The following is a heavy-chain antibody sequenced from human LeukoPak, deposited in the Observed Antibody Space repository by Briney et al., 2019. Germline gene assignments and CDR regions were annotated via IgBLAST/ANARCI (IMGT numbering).Heavy chain of an antibody. CDR3: AKSPYSSGWTHFDY. J-gene: IGHJ4*02. CDR2: ISGSGGST. D-gene: IGHD6-19*01. Sequence: PGGSLRLSCAASGFTLNTNYMNWVRQVPGKGLEWVSAISGSGGSTYYADSVKGRFTISRDNSKNTLYLQMNSLRAEDTAVYYCAKSPYSSGWTHFDYWGQGTLVTVSS. V-gene: IGHV3-23*01. CDR1: GFTLNTNY.